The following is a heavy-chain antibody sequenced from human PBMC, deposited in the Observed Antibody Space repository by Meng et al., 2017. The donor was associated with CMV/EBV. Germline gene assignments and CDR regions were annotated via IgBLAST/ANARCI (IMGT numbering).Heavy chain of an antibody. Sequence: ASVKVSCKASGYTFTGYYMLWVRQAPGQGLEWMGWINPNSGVTNYAQKFQGRVTMTRNTSISTAYMELSSLRSEDTAVYYCARNVGGDFWGQGTLVTVSS. CDR1: GYTFTGYY. CDR2: INPNSGVT. J-gene: IGHJ4*02. V-gene: IGHV1-2*02. D-gene: IGHD1-26*01. CDR3: ARNVGGDF.